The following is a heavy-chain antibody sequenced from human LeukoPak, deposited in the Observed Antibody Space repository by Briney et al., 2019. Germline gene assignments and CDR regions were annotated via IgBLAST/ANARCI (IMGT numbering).Heavy chain of an antibody. J-gene: IGHJ6*02. Sequence: GESLKISCKGSGYSFTSYWIGWVRQMPGKGLEWMGIIYPGDSDTRYSPSFQGQVTISADKSISTAYLQWSSLKASGTAMYYCARRRMDIVATTHTNYYYYYGMDVWGQGTTVTVSS. CDR2: IYPGDSDT. V-gene: IGHV5-51*01. CDR3: ARRRMDIVATTHTNYYYYYGMDV. D-gene: IGHD5-12*01. CDR1: GYSFTSYW.